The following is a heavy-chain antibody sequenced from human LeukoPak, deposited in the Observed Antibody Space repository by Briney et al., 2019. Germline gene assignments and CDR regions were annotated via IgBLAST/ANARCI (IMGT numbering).Heavy chain of an antibody. D-gene: IGHD3-22*01. CDR3: AKENWVYNWKYDSSGSGINY. V-gene: IGHV3-23*01. CDR1: GFTFSNSA. J-gene: IGHJ4*02. CDR2: ISGGGGST. Sequence: GGSLRLSCAAPGFTFSNSAMSWVRQAPGKGLQWVSTISGGGGSTYYTDSVKGRFTISRDNSKNTLFLQMNSLRVEDTAVYYCAKENWVYNWKYDSSGSGINYWGQGTLVTVSS.